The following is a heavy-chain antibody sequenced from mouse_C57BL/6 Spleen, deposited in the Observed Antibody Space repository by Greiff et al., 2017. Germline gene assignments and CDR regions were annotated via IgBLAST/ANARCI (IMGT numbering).Heavy chain of an antibody. V-gene: IGHV6-3*01. Sequence: EVKVEESGRGLVQPGGSMKLSCVASGFTFSNYWMNWVRQSPEKGLEWVAQISLKSDNYATHYEGNGKGRFTIERDDSKGRVYLKMNNLRATATGICTCTSDYYGSSAFDYWGQGTTLTVSS. CDR1: GFTFSNYW. CDR3: TSDYYGSSAFDY. J-gene: IGHJ2*01. D-gene: IGHD1-1*01. CDR2: ISLKSDNYAT.